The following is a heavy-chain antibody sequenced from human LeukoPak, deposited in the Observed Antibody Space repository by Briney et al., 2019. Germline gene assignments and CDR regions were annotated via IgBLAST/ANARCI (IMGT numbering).Heavy chain of an antibody. CDR1: GFTFSDYY. CDR2: ISSSGSNP. CDR3: ARTAYSGYEATFDY. D-gene: IGHD5-12*01. J-gene: IGHJ4*02. Sequence: GGSLRLSCAASGFTFSDYYMSWIRQAPGKGLEWVSYISSSGSNPYSADSVKGRFTISRDNAKNSLYLQMNSLRDEDTAVYYCARTAYSGYEATFDYWGQGTLVTVSS. V-gene: IGHV3-11*04.